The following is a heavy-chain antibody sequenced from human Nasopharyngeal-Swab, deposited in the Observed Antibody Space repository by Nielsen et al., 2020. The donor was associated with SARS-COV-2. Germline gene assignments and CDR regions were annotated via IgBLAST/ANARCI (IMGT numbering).Heavy chain of an antibody. CDR2: IYYSGST. J-gene: IGHJ6*02. V-gene: IGHV4-39*01. CDR3: ARRIAAPGGDGMDV. D-gene: IGHD6-6*01. Sequence: SETLSLTCTVSGGSISSSSYYWGWIRQPPGKGLEWIGSIYYSGSTYYNPSLKSRVTISVDTSKNQFSLKLSSVTAADTAVYYCARRIAAPGGDGMDVWAKGPRSPSP. CDR1: GGSISSSSYY.